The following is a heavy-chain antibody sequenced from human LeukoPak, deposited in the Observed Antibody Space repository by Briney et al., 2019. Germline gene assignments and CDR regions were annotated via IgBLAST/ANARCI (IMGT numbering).Heavy chain of an antibody. CDR2: ISYDGSNK. CDR3: ARDRSSLYSSSWYVNWFDP. CDR1: GFTFSSYA. J-gene: IGHJ5*02. D-gene: IGHD6-13*01. Sequence: GGSLRLSCAASGFTFSSYAMHWVRQAPGKGLEWVAVISYDGSNKYYADSVKGRFTIPRDNSKNTLYLLMNSLRAEDTAVYYCARDRSSLYSSSWYVNWFDPWGQGTLVTVSS. V-gene: IGHV3-30-3*01.